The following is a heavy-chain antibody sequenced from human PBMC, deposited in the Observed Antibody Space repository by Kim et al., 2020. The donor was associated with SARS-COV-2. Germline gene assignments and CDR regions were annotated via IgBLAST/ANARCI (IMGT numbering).Heavy chain of an antibody. Sequence: SETLSLTCTVSGGSISSGGYYWSWIRQHPGKGLEWIGYIYYSGSTYYNPSLKSRVTFSVDTSKNQFSLKLSSVTAADTAVYYCVGTRAFGVDYWGQGTLVTVSS. J-gene: IGHJ4*02. V-gene: IGHV4-31*03. CDR2: IYYSGST. D-gene: IGHD3-10*01. CDR1: GGSISSGGYY. CDR3: VGTRAFGVDY.